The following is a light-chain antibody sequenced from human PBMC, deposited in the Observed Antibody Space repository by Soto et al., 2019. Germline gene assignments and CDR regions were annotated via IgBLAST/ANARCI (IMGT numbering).Light chain of an antibody. CDR1: SSDVGTYNF. Sequence: QSALTQPASVSGSPGQSITISCTGTSSDVGTYNFVSWYQLHPGEAPKLIIYEVTNRPSGVSDRFSGSKSGNTASLTISGLQSEDETDYYCSSYAGRYTVVFGGGTKVTVL. CDR3: SSYAGRYTVV. V-gene: IGLV2-14*01. J-gene: IGLJ2*01. CDR2: EVT.